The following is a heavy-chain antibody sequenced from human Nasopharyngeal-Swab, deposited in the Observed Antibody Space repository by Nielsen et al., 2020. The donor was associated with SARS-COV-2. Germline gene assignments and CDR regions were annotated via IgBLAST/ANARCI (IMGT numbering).Heavy chain of an antibody. CDR2: IKQDGSKK. CDR1: GFTFSNYW. Sequence: GASLKISCAASGFTFSNYWMSWVRQAPGKGLEWVANIKQDGSKKYYVDSVKGRFTISRDNAKNSLYLQMNSLRDEDTAVYYCASTKYDINWGQGTLVTVSS. CDR3: ASTKYDIN. V-gene: IGHV3-7*01. D-gene: IGHD3-9*01. J-gene: IGHJ1*01.